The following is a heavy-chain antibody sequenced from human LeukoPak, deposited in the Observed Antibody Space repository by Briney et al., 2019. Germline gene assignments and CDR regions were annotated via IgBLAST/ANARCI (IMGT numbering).Heavy chain of an antibody. D-gene: IGHD6-19*01. CDR2: IYSGGNT. Sequence: GGSLRLSCAASGFTVSSNYMSWVRQAPGKGLEWVSLIYSGGNTDYADSVKGRFTISRDNPKNTLYLQMNSLRAEDTAVYYCAKAFVAVAVSDYWGQGTLVTVSS. CDR3: AKAFVAVAVSDY. V-gene: IGHV3-53*01. CDR1: GFTVSSNY. J-gene: IGHJ4*02.